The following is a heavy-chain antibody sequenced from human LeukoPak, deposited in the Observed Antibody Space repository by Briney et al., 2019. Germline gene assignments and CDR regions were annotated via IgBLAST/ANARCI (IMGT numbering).Heavy chain of an antibody. CDR3: ARAPLLGNNWFDP. J-gene: IGHJ5*02. Sequence: GASVKVSCKASGYTFTSYDINWVRQATGQGLEWMGYMNPNSGDIGYAQKFKGRVTMTWNTSINTAYMELSSLRSGDTAVYYCARAPLLGNNWFDPWGQGTLVTVSS. V-gene: IGHV1-8*01. CDR1: GYTFTSYD. CDR2: MNPNSGDI. D-gene: IGHD2/OR15-2a*01.